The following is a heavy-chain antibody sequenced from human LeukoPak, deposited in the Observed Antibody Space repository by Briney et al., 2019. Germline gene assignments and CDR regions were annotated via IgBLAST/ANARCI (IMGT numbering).Heavy chain of an antibody. D-gene: IGHD2-15*01. V-gene: IGHV3-30*02. CDR2: IRYDGSNK. J-gene: IGHJ4*02. CDR1: GFTFSSYG. Sequence: GGSLRLSCAASGFTFSSYGMHWVRQAPGKGLEWVAFIRYDGSNKYYADSVKGRFTISRDNSKNTLYLQMNSPRAEVTAVYYCAKELPRGRLLDYWGQGTLVTVSS. CDR3: AKELPRGRLLDY.